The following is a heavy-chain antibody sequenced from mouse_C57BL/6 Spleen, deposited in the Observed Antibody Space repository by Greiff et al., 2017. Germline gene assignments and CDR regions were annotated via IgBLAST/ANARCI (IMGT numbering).Heavy chain of an antibody. CDR3: AFVGYYDAMDY. Sequence: EVQLQQSGPELVKPGASVKISCKASGYTFTDYYMNWVKQSHGKSLEWIGDINPNNGGTSYNQKFTGKATLTVDKSSSTASMELRSLSSSDSAVYYCAFVGYYDAMDYWGQGTSVTVSS. D-gene: IGHD2-2*01. CDR1: GYTFTDYY. J-gene: IGHJ4*01. V-gene: IGHV1-26*01. CDR2: INPNNGGT.